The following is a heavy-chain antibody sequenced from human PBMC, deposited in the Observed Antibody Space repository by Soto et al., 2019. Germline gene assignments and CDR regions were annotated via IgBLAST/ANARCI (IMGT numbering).Heavy chain of an antibody. Sequence: RSLTCTVSGGSISSDDYYWSWIRQPPGKGLEWIGYIYHSGNTYYNPSLKSRITISVDTSKNEFSLKLTSLTAADTAVYYCARDPVTGWTYTGMDVWGQGTTVTVSS. V-gene: IGHV4-30-4*01. CDR1: GGSISSDDYY. CDR2: IYHSGNT. J-gene: IGHJ6*02. D-gene: IGHD7-27*01. CDR3: ARDPVTGWTYTGMDV.